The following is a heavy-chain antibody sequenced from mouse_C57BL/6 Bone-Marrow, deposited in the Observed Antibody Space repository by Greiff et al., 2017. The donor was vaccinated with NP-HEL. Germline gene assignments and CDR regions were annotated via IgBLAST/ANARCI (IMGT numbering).Heavy chain of an antibody. CDR1: GYAFSSSW. CDR2: IYPGDGDT. Sequence: VQLQQSGPELVKPGASVKISCKASGYAFSSSWMNWVKQRPGKGLEWIGRIYPGDGDTNYNGKFKGKATLTADKSSSTAYMQLSSLTSEDSAVYFWARPLYYYGSSYGYAMDYWGQGTSVTVSS. J-gene: IGHJ4*01. CDR3: ARPLYYYGSSYGYAMDY. D-gene: IGHD1-1*01. V-gene: IGHV1-82*01.